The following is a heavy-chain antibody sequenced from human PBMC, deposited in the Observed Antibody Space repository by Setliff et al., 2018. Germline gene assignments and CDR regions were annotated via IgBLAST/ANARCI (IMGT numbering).Heavy chain of an antibody. J-gene: IGHJ4*02. D-gene: IGHD6-19*01. CDR1: GDSINSGGVC. Sequence: SETLSLTCSVSGDSINSGGVCWAWIRQPPGRDLEWVGYICYTGTSTYYNPSLASRLSISVDKSMNQFSLRLNSVTAADTAVYYCARGGSNSGWYGFFDFWGQGAQVTVSS. CDR2: ICYTGTST. CDR3: ARGGSNSGWYGFFDF. V-gene: IGHV4-30-4*08.